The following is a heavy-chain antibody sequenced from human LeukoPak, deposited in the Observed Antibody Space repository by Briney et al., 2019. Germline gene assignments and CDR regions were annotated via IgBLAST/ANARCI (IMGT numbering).Heavy chain of an antibody. Sequence: PEGSLRLSCATSGFTFSSYAMDWVRQAPGKGLEWVSSISSSGNYKYYADSVWGRFTISRDDANNSLYLQMNSLRAEDTAVYYCARDTRQTSLTSFDSWGQGTLVTVSS. CDR2: ISSSGNYK. CDR1: GFTFSSYA. CDR3: ARDTRQTSLTSFDS. V-gene: IGHV3-21*06. J-gene: IGHJ4*02. D-gene: IGHD4-17*01.